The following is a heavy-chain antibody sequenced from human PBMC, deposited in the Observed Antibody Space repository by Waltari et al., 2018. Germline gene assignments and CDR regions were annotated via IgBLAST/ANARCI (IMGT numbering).Heavy chain of an antibody. CDR2: INHSGST. CDR3: ARVRNWFDP. Sequence: SWIRQPPGKGLEWIGEINHSGSTNYNPSLKSRVTISVDTSKIQFSLKLSSVTAADTAVYYCARVRNWFDPWGQGTLVTVSS. V-gene: IGHV4-34*01. J-gene: IGHJ5*02.